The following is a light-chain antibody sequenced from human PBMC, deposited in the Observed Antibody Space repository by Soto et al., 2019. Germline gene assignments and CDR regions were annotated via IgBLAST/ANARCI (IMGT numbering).Light chain of an antibody. V-gene: IGKV3-20*01. CDR1: QSVSSSY. Sequence: EIVLTQSPGTLSLSPGERATLSCRASQSVSSSYLTWYQQKTSQAPRLLIYGASSRATGIPDRFSGSGSGTDFTLTISRLEPEDFAVYYCQQYGSFWTFGQGTKVDIK. J-gene: IGKJ1*01. CDR3: QQYGSFWT. CDR2: GAS.